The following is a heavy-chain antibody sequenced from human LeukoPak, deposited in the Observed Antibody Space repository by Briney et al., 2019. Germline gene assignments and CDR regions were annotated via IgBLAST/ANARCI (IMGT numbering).Heavy chain of an antibody. D-gene: IGHD6-19*01. CDR2: IYYSGSA. J-gene: IGHJ5*02. V-gene: IGHV4-39*01. Sequence: SETLSFTCTVSGGSSCSSSYYWGWIRQPPGKRLEWIGSIYYSGSAYYNPSLNTRATISSATSKYQFFLKLSSVTAADTAVYYCARHPGYSSGWCVPNWFDPWGQGTLVTVSS. CDR3: ARHPGYSSGWCVPNWFDP. CDR1: GGSSCSSSYY.